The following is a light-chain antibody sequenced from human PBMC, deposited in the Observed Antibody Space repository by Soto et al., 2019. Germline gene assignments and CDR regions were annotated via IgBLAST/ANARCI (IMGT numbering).Light chain of an antibody. J-gene: IGLJ1*01. CDR1: SSDVGGYNY. CDR2: DFN. V-gene: IGLV2-14*03. CDR3: SSYTSSGTRV. Sequence: QSALTQPASVSGSPGQSITISCTGTSSDVGGYNYVSWYQQHPGKAPKLMIYDFNSRPSGVSNRFSGSKSGNTASLTISGLQAEVEADYYCSSYTSSGTRVFGAGTKVTVL.